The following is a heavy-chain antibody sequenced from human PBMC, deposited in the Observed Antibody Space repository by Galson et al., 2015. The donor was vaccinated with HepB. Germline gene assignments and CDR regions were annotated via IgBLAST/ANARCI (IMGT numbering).Heavy chain of an antibody. J-gene: IGHJ3*02. D-gene: IGHD6-6*01. CDR2: ISPYNGHT. V-gene: IGHV1-18*01. Sequence: SVKVSCKASGYTFAGFGIVWVRQAPGQGLEWMGWISPYNGHTNYAQNLQGRVTMTTDTSTSTAYMELRSLTSDDTGVYYCAREYSSSSTWDIWGQGTMVTVSS. CDR1: GYTFAGFG. CDR3: AREYSSSSTWDI.